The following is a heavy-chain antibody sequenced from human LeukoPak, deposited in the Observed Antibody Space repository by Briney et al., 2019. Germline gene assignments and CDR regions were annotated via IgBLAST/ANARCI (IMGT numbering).Heavy chain of an antibody. J-gene: IGHJ4*02. Sequence: GGSLRLSCAASGFTFSSYAMHWVRQAPGKGLEWVAVISYDGSNKYYADSVKGRFTISRDNSKNTLYLQMNSLRAEDTAVYYCARARDGYNELYFDYWGQGTLVTVSS. CDR2: ISYDGSNK. CDR3: ARARDGYNELYFDY. V-gene: IGHV3-30*04. CDR1: GFTFSSYA. D-gene: IGHD5-24*01.